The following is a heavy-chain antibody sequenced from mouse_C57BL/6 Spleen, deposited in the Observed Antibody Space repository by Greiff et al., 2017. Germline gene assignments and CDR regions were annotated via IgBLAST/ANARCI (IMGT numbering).Heavy chain of an antibody. Sequence: EVKLVESGPGLVKPSQSLSLTCSVTGYSITSGYYWNWIRQFPGNKLEWMGYISYDGSNNYNPSLKNRISITRDTSKNQFFLKLNSVTTEDTATYYCATLYDYDGAYWGQGTLVTVSA. J-gene: IGHJ3*01. CDR1: GYSITSGYY. D-gene: IGHD2-4*01. CDR2: ISYDGSN. CDR3: ATLYDYDGAY. V-gene: IGHV3-6*01.